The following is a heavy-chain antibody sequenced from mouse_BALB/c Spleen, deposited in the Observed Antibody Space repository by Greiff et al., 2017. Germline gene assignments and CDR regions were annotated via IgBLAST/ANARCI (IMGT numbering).Heavy chain of an antibody. Sequence: EVMLVESGGGLVKPGGSLKLSCAASGFTFGDYYMYWVRQTPEKRLEWVATISDGGSYTYYPDSVKGRFTISRDNAKNNLYLQMSSLKSEDTAMYYCAREAFDYWGQGTTLTVSS. CDR2: ISDGGSYT. J-gene: IGHJ2*01. CDR3: AREAFDY. CDR1: GFTFGDYY. V-gene: IGHV5-4*02.